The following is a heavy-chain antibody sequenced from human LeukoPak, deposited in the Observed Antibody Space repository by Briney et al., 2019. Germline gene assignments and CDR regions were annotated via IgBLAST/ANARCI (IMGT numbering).Heavy chain of an antibody. CDR3: ARGAVGSSSWYDP. Sequence: ASVKVSCKASGGTFSSYAISWVRQAPGQGLEWMGGIIPIFGTANYAQKFQGRVTITADKSTSTAYMELSSLRSDDTAVYYCARGAVGSSSWYDPWGQGTLVTVSS. CDR2: IIPIFGTA. J-gene: IGHJ5*02. CDR1: GGTFSSYA. V-gene: IGHV1-69*06. D-gene: IGHD6-13*01.